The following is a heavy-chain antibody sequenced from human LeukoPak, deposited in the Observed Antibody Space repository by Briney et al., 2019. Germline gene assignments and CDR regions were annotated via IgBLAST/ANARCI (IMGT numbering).Heavy chain of an antibody. CDR1: GFPFSSYA. CDR2: ISGSGGST. CDR3: AKDRRMVRGVEELDY. J-gene: IGHJ4*02. Sequence: GGSLRLSCAASGFPFSSYAMSWVRQAPGKGLEWVSAISGSGGSTYYADSVKGRFTISRDNSKNTLYLQMNSLRAEDTAVYYCAKDRRMVRGVEELDYWGQGTLVTVSS. D-gene: IGHD3-10*01. V-gene: IGHV3-23*01.